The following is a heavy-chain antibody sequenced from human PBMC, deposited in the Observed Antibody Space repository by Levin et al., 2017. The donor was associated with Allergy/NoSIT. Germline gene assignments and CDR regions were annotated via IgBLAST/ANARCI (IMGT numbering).Heavy chain of an antibody. V-gene: IGHV4-34*01. J-gene: IGHJ3*02. CDR1: GGSFSGYY. D-gene: IGHD3-16*01. CDR3: ARIIEGDGAFDI. Sequence: SQTLSLTCAVYGGSFSGYYWSWIRQPPGKGLEWIGEINHSGSTNYSPSLKSRVTISIDTSKNQFSLHLSSVTAADTAVYYCARIIEGDGAFDIWGQGTMVTVSA. CDR2: INHSGST.